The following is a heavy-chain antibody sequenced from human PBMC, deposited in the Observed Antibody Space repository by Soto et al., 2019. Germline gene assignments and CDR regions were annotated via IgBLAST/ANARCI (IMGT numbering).Heavy chain of an antibody. V-gene: IGHV3-74*01. J-gene: IGHJ6*02. Sequence: GGSLRLSCAASGFRFISYWMHWVRQPPGQGLVWVSRINSDGSTTNYAASVKGRFTISRDNVRNTVSLQMNSLRAEDTAVYYCAKGEESLHYYYGIDVWGQGTTVTVSS. CDR3: AKGEESLHYYYGIDV. CDR1: GFRFISYW. D-gene: IGHD1-26*01. CDR2: INSDGSTT.